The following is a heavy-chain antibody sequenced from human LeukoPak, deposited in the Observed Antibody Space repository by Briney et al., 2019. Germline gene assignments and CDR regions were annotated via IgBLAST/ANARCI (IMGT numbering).Heavy chain of an antibody. V-gene: IGHV4-4*02. CDR1: GGSISSSNW. Sequence: SETLSLTCAVSGGSISSSNWWSWVRQPPGKGLEWNGEIYHSGSTNYNPSLKSRVTISVDKSKNQFSLKLSSVTAADTAVYYCASGLGYYGSGRGRGTDYWGQGTLVTVSS. D-gene: IGHD3-10*01. J-gene: IGHJ4*02. CDR3: ASGLGYYGSGRGRGTDY. CDR2: IYHSGST.